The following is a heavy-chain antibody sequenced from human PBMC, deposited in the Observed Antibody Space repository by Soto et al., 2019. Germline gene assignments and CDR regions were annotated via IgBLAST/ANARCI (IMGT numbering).Heavy chain of an antibody. Sequence: SVKVSCKASGGTFSSYAISWVRQAPGQGLEWMGGIIPIFGTANYAQKFQGRVTITADESTSTAYMELSSLRSEDTAVYYCARRGGGVQQLVRGGAFDIWGQGTMVTVSS. CDR2: IIPIFGTA. V-gene: IGHV1-69*13. J-gene: IGHJ3*02. D-gene: IGHD6-13*01. CDR3: ARRGGGVQQLVRGGAFDI. CDR1: GGTFSSYA.